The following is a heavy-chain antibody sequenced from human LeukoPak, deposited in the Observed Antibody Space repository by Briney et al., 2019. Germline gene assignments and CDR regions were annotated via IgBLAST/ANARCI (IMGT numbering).Heavy chain of an antibody. CDR2: ISYDGSNK. J-gene: IGHJ6*02. CDR1: GFTFSSYA. V-gene: IGHV3-30-3*01. CDR3: ARYGSGSPDRKKYGMDV. D-gene: IGHD3-10*01. Sequence: GGSLRLSCAASGFTFSSYAMHWVRQAPGKGLEWVAVISYDGSNKYYADSVKGRFTISRDNSKNTPYLQMNSLRAEDTAVYYCARYGSGSPDRKKYGMDVWGQGTTVTVSS.